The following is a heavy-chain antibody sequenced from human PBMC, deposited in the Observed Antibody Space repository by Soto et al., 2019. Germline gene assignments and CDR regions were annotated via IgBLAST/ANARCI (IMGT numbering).Heavy chain of an antibody. CDR3: ARSTYYYDSSGYGFYYFDY. V-gene: IGHV2-5*02. CDR1: GFSLSTSGVG. J-gene: IGHJ4*02. CDR2: IYWDDDK. D-gene: IGHD3-22*01. Sequence: SGPTLVNPTQTLTLTCTFSGFSLSTSGVGVGWIRQPPGKALEWLALIYWDDDKRYSTSLKTRLTISKDTSKNQVVLTMTNMDPVDTATYYCARSTYYYDSSGYGFYYFDYWGQGTLVTVSS.